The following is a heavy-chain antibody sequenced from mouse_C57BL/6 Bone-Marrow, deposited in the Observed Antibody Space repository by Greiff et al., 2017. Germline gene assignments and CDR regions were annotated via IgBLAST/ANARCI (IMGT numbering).Heavy chain of an antibody. V-gene: IGHV1-64*01. Sequence: QVQLQQPGAELVKPGASVKLSCKASGYTFTSYWMHWVKQRPGQGLEWIGMIHPNSGSTNYNEKFKSKATLTVEKSSSTAYMQLSSLTSEDSAVXSCARNYDGRTAYWGQGTLVTVSA. CDR1: GYTFTSYW. D-gene: IGHD2-4*01. CDR3: ARNYDGRTAY. CDR2: IHPNSGST. J-gene: IGHJ3*01.